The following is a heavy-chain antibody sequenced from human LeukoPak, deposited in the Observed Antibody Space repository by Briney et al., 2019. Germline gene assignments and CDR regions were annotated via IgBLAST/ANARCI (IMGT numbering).Heavy chain of an antibody. J-gene: IGHJ3*02. CDR2: ISGSSNYI. V-gene: IGHV3-21*01. Sequence: GGSLRLSCAASGFTSSDYTMNWVRLAPGKGLEWVSSISGSSNYIYYADSVKGRFTISRGNAKNSLFLQMNSLRADDTAVYYCARDESGDNDAFDIWGQGTMVTVSS. D-gene: IGHD2-21*01. CDR3: ARDESGDNDAFDI. CDR1: GFTSSDYT.